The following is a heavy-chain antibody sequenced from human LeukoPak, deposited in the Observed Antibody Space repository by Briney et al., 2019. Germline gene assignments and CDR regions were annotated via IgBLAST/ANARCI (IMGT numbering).Heavy chain of an antibody. D-gene: IGHD3-10*01. CDR2: INHSGST. J-gene: IGHJ6*03. Sequence: PSETLSLTCAVYGGSFSGYYWSWIRQPSGKGLEWIGEINHSGSTNYNPSLKSRVTISVDTSKNQFSLKLSSVTAADTAVYYCASITDAYGSGSSPYYYYYMDVWGKGTTVTVSS. CDR1: GGSFSGYY. V-gene: IGHV4-34*01. CDR3: ASITDAYGSGSSPYYYYYMDV.